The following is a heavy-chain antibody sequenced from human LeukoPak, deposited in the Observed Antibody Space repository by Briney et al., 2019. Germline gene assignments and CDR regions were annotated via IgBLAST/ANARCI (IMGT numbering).Heavy chain of an antibody. D-gene: IGHD6-6*01. CDR3: ARDEYSIPDY. J-gene: IGHJ4*02. V-gene: IGHV1-69*04. Sequence: SVKVSCKASGGTFSSYAISWVRQAPGQGLEWMGRIIPILGIANYAQKFQGRVTITADKSTSTAYMELSSLRSEDTAVYYYARDEYSIPDYWGQGTLVTVSS. CDR2: IIPILGIA. CDR1: GGTFSSYA.